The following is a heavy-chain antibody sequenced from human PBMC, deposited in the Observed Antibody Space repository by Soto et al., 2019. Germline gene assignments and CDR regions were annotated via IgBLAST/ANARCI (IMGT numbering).Heavy chain of an antibody. CDR1: GDSVSTNSAA. CDR2: TYYRSKWYN. V-gene: IGHV6-1*01. CDR3: ARGPLGYCSGGSCEGYYYYYGMDV. D-gene: IGHD2-15*01. J-gene: IGHJ6*02. Sequence: PSQTLSLTCAISGDSVSTNSAAWNWIRQSPSRGLEWLGRTYYRSKWYNDYAVSVKSRITINPDTSKNQFSLQLNSVTPEDTAVYYCARGPLGYCSGGSCEGYYYYYGMDVWGQGTTVTVSS.